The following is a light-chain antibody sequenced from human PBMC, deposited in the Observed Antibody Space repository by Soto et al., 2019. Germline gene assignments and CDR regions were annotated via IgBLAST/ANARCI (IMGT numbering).Light chain of an antibody. CDR1: QSVSDY. CDR3: QQRVNWPPT. CDR2: DAS. J-gene: IGKJ4*01. Sequence: ETVLTQSPARLSLSPGERATLSCRAGQSVSDYLAWYQQKPGQPPRLLFFDASNRVTGVPARFSAGGSGTDFTRIISTLEPEDFAVYYCQQRVNWPPTFGGGNKVEI. V-gene: IGKV3-11*01.